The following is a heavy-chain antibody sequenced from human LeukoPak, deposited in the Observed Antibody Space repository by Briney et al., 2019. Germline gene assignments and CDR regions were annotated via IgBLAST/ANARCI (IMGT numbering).Heavy chain of an antibody. V-gene: IGHV4-39*07. CDR1: GGSISSSSYY. CDR3: SRLYGDYSWFDP. Sequence: SETLSLTCTVSGGSISSSSYYWGWIRQPPGKGLEWIGSIYYSGSTYYNPSLKSRVTISVDKSKNQFSLRLSSVTAADTAVYYCSRLYGDYSWFDPWGQGTLVTVSS. CDR2: IYYSGST. D-gene: IGHD4-17*01. J-gene: IGHJ5*02.